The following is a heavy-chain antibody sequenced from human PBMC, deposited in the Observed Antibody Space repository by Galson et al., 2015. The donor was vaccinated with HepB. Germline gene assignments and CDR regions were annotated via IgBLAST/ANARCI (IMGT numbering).Heavy chain of an antibody. J-gene: IGHJ6*02. D-gene: IGHD2-2*01. CDR1: GYTFTDYY. V-gene: IGHV1-2*04. CDR2: INPNSGGT. CDR3: ARASVVPATMGVYYNYSAMDV. Sequence: SVKVSCKASGYTFTDYYMHWVRQAPGQGLEWMAWINPNSGGTNYAQKFQGWVTMTRDTSISTAYMELSRLTSDDTAVYYCARASVVPATMGVYYNYSAMDVWGQGTTVTVSS.